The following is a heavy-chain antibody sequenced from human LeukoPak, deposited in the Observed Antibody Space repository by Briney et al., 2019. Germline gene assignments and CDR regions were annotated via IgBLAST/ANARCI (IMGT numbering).Heavy chain of an antibody. D-gene: IGHD6-19*01. CDR2: IYPGDSDT. V-gene: IGHV5-51*01. J-gene: IGHJ6*03. Sequence: GASLQISCKGSGSIFTSYWIGWGRQLPGKGLEWMGIIYPGDSDTRDSPSFQGQVTISADKSISTAYLQWSSLKASDTAMYYCARFGIAVAGTNYYYYMDVWGKGTTVTVSS. CDR1: GSIFTSYW. CDR3: ARFGIAVAGTNYYYYMDV.